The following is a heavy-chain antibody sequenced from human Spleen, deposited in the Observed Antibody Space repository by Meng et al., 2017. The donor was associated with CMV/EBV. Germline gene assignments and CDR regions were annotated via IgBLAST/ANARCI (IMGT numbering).Heavy chain of an antibody. J-gene: IGHJ4*02. Sequence: LGRFGGGGKKPGSSVKVSCKASGGTFSSYAISWVRQAPGQGLEWMGGIIPIFGTANYAQKFQGRVTITADESTSTAYMELSSLRSEDTAVYYCARMPTAGYSSGPPDYWGQGTLVTVSS. V-gene: IGHV1-69*01. CDR2: IIPIFGTA. CDR3: ARMPTAGYSSGPPDY. D-gene: IGHD6-19*01. CDR1: GGTFSSYA.